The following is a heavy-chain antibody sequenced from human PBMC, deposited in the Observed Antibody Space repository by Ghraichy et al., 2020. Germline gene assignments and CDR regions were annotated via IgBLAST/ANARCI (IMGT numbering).Heavy chain of an antibody. CDR1: GGSFSGYY. D-gene: IGHD3-3*01. J-gene: IGHJ5*01. CDR3: ARGQRITIFGVVINGWFDP. V-gene: IGHV4-34*01. CDR2: INHSGST. Sequence: LSLTCAVYGGSFSGYYWSWIRQPPGKGLEWIGEINHSGSTNYNPSLKSRVTISVDTSKNQFSLKLSSVTAADTAVYYCARGQRITIFGVVINGWFDPWGQGTLVTVSS.